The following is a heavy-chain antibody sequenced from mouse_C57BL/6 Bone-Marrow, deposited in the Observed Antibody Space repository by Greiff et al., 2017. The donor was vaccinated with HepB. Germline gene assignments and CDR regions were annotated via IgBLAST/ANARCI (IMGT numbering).Heavy chain of an antibody. J-gene: IGHJ3*01. CDR3: ARSPITTVVDPFAY. CDR1: GYTFTDYY. CDR2: IYPGSGNT. D-gene: IGHD1-1*01. V-gene: IGHV1-76*01. Sequence: VKLMESGAELVRPGASVKLSCKASGYTFTDYYINWVKQRPGQGLEWIARIYPGSGNTYYNEKFKGKATLTAEKSSSTAYMQLSSLTSEDSAVYFCARSPITTVVDPFAYWGQGTLVTVSA.